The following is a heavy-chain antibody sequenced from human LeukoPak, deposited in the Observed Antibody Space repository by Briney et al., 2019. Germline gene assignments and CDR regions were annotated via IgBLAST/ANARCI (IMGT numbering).Heavy chain of an antibody. V-gene: IGHV1-2*06. CDR3: ARTEAYDSSGSLDD. CDR2: INPNSGGT. CDR1: GYTFTGYY. Sequence: ASVKVSCKASGYTFTGYYMHWVRQAPGQGLEWMGRINPNSGGTNYAQKFQGRVTMTRDTSISTAYMELSRLRSDDTAVYYCARTEAYDSSGSLDDWGQGTLVTVSS. D-gene: IGHD3-22*01. J-gene: IGHJ4*02.